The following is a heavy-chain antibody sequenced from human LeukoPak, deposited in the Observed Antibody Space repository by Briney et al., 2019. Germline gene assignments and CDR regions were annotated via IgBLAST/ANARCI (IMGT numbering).Heavy chain of an antibody. Sequence: GGSLTLSCAASGFTFSSYWMTWVRQAPGKGLEWVANIKQDESQKYCVDSVKGRFTISRDNAKNSLFLQMNSLRAEDTAVYYCARDQAVASVYREDFWGQGTLVTVSS. J-gene: IGHJ4*02. D-gene: IGHD6-19*01. CDR1: GFTFSSYW. CDR2: IKQDESQK. V-gene: IGHV3-7*01. CDR3: ARDQAVASVYREDF.